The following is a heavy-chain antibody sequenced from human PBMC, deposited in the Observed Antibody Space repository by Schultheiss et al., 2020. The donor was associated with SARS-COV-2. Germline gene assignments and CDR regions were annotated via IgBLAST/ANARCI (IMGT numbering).Heavy chain of an antibody. CDR3: ARSEVENDSSGS. J-gene: IGHJ5*02. V-gene: IGHV3-23*01. Sequence: GESLKISCAASGFSFSSYVMNWVRQAPGKGLEWVSGISGSCADTYYADSVKGRFTISRDNSKNTLYLQMNSLRAEDTAVYYCARSEVENDSSGSWGQGTLVTVSS. CDR2: ISGSCADT. D-gene: IGHD3-22*01. CDR1: GFSFSSYV.